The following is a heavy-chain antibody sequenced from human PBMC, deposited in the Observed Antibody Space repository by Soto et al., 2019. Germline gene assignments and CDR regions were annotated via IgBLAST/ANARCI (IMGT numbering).Heavy chain of an antibody. CDR2: ISSSSGTI. D-gene: IGHD6-13*01. CDR1: GFTFSSYS. J-gene: IGHJ3*02. Sequence: EVQLVESGGGLVQPGGSLRLSCAASGFTFSSYSMNWVRQAPGKGLEWVSYISSSSGTIYYGDSVKGRFTISRDNPKNSLYLQMNSLRAEDTAVYYCASGTSEDTFDIWGQWTMVTVSS. V-gene: IGHV3-48*01. CDR3: ASGTSEDTFDI.